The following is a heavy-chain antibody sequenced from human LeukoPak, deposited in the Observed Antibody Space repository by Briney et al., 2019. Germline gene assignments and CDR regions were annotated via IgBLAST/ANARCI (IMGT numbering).Heavy chain of an antibody. CDR3: ARDAEMATIPDGRFDY. D-gene: IGHD5-24*01. CDR1: GFTFSSYA. Sequence: GGSLRLSCAASGFTFSSYAMHWVRQAPGKGLEWVAVISYDGSNKYYADSVKGRFTISRDNSKNTLYLQMNSLRAEDTAVYYCARDAEMATIPDGRFDYWGQGTLVTVSS. J-gene: IGHJ4*02. V-gene: IGHV3-30-3*01. CDR2: ISYDGSNK.